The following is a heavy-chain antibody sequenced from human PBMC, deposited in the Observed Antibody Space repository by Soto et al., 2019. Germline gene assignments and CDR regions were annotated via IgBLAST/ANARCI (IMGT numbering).Heavy chain of an antibody. CDR1: GDSVSRGDYF. V-gene: IGHV4-30-4*01. J-gene: IGHJ5*01. CDR3: VRSPNRFLDSCTPFGS. CDR2: IFHRGST. D-gene: IGHD3-3*01. Sequence: SETLSLTCDVSGDSVSRGDYFWSWIRQPPGKGLEWIGNIFHRGSTYYNPSLESRVNILVDTSKSQLSLSLRSVTAADTAVYYCVRSPNRFLDSCTPFGSSGRGTLVTVSS.